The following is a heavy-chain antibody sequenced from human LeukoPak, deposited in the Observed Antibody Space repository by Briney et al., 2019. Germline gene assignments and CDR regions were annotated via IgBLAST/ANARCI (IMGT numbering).Heavy chain of an antibody. J-gene: IGHJ3*02. Sequence: GGSLRLSCAASGYDFSPFWMHWVRQAPGKGLVWVSHINADGSTIVYADSVKGRFTISRDNAKNTLFLQMDSLRAEDTAVYYCARDRGNPDSFSIWGQGTVVTVSS. CDR1: GYDFSPFW. V-gene: IGHV3-74*01. CDR2: INADGSTI. D-gene: IGHD3-10*01. CDR3: ARDRGNPDSFSI.